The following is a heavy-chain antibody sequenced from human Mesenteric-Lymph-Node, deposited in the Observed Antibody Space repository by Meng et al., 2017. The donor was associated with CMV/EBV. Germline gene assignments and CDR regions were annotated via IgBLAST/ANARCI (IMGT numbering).Heavy chain of an antibody. J-gene: IGHJ6*02. V-gene: IGHV3-48*04. CDR2: ISSSSSTI. D-gene: IGHD1-1*01. CDR3: ARDRYPYYYYGMDV. CDR1: GFTFSSYS. Sequence: GGSLRLSCAASGFTFSSYSMNWVRQASGKGLEWVSYISSSSSTIYYADSVKGRFTISRDNAKNSLYLQMNSLRAEDTAVYYCARDRYPYYYYGMDVWGQGTTVTVSS.